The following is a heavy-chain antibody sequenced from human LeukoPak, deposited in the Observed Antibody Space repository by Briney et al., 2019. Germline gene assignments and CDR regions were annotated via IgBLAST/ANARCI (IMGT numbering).Heavy chain of an antibody. Sequence: ASVKVSCKVSGYTFTDYYMHWVQQDPGDGLEWMGLVDPEDGETIYAEKFQGRVTITADTSTDTAYMELSSLRSEDTAVYYCARGGAMIVVVTEYDYWGQGTLVTVSS. V-gene: IGHV1-69-2*01. D-gene: IGHD3-22*01. CDR3: ARGGAMIVVVTEYDY. CDR1: GYTFTDYY. CDR2: VDPEDGET. J-gene: IGHJ4*02.